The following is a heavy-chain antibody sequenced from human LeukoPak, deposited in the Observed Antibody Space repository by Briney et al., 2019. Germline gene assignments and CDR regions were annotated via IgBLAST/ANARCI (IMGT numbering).Heavy chain of an antibody. V-gene: IGHV1-2*02. D-gene: IGHD3-22*01. J-gene: IGHJ5*02. Sequence: ASVKVSCKASGYTFTGYYMHWVRQAPGQGLEWMGWINPNSGGTNYAQKFLGRVTMTRDTSISTAYMELSRLRSDDTAVYYCARDLQLYYYDSSGYTWGQGTLVTVSS. CDR2: INPNSGGT. CDR3: ARDLQLYYYDSSGYT. CDR1: GYTFTGYY.